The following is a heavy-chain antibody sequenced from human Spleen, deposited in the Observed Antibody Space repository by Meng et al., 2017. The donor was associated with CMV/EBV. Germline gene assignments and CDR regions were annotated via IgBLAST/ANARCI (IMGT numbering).Heavy chain of an antibody. J-gene: IGHJ3*02. D-gene: IGHD2-2*01. V-gene: IGHV4-39*07. CDR1: GDSISSSDYH. CDR2: IHSSGYT. Sequence: GSLRLSCTVYGDSISSSDYHWAWIRQPPGKGLECIGSIHSSGYTYSNPSLKSRVTISVDTSKNQFSLKLSSVTAADTAVYYCSSTKYCSSTSCYADDAFDIWGQGTMVTVSS. CDR3: SSTKYCSSTSCYADDAFDI.